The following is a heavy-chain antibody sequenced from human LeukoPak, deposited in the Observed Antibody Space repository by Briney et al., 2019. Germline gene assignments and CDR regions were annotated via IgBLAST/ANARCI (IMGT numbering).Heavy chain of an antibody. CDR3: ASGDFSVVAAMPFDY. V-gene: IGHV1-69*06. CDR1: GGTFSSYA. J-gene: IGHJ4*02. Sequence: SVKVSCKASGGTFSSYAISWVRQAPGQGLEWMGGIIPIFGTANYAQKFQGRVTITADKSTSTAYMELSSLRPEDTAVYYCASGDFSVVAAMPFDYWGQGTLVTVSS. D-gene: IGHD2-15*01. CDR2: IIPIFGTA.